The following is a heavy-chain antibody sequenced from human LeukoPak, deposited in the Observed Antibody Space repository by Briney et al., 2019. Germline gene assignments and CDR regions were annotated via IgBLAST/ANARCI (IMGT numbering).Heavy chain of an antibody. CDR2: ISSSSYI. CDR3: AGGYSSSWYTFDP. D-gene: IGHD6-13*01. CDR1: GLTFSSYN. Sequence: GGSLRLSCAASGLTFSSYNMNWVRQAPGKGLEWVSSISSSSYIYYADSMKGRFTISRDNAKSSVYLQMNSLRAEDTAVYYCAGGYSSSWYTFDPWGQGTLVTVSS. J-gene: IGHJ5*02. V-gene: IGHV3-21*01.